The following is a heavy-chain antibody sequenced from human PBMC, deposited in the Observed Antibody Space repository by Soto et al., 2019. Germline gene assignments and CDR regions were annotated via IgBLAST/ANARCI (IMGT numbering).Heavy chain of an antibody. J-gene: IGHJ5*02. V-gene: IGHV3-9*01. CDR2: ISWDSGSI. Sequence: GGSLRLSCAASGFTFDDYAMHWVRQAPGKGLEWVSGISWDSGSIGYADSVKGRFTISRDNAKNSLYLQMNSLRAEDTAVYYCARVNTMIVVVMPSWFDPWGQGTLVTVSS. CDR3: ARVNTMIVVVMPSWFDP. CDR1: GFTFDDYA. D-gene: IGHD3-22*01.